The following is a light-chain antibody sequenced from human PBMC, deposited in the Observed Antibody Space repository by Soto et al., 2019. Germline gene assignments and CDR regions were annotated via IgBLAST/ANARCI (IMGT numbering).Light chain of an antibody. CDR1: QGVSSY. CDR2: DAS. Sequence: EIVLTQSPATLSLSPGERATLSCRASQGVSSYLAWYQQKPGQAPRLLIYDASNRDTGIPARFSGSGPGTDFTLTISSLEPEDFAVYYCQQRSNCPLTFGGGTKVEIK. J-gene: IGKJ4*01. CDR3: QQRSNCPLT. V-gene: IGKV3D-11*01.